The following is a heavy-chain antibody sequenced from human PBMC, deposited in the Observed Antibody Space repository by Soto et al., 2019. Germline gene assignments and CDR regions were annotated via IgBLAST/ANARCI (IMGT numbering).Heavy chain of an antibody. CDR1: GFTFSSYA. CDR3: AKKHPRIGSVSS. CDR2: ISGSGGST. J-gene: IGHJ5*02. Sequence: AGSLRLSCAASGFTFSSYAMSWVRQAPGKGLEWISAISGSGGSTYYADSVKGRFTISRDNSKNTLYLKMNSLRAEDTAVYYCAKKHPRIGSVSSWGQGTLVTVYS. D-gene: IGHD3-10*01. V-gene: IGHV3-23*01.